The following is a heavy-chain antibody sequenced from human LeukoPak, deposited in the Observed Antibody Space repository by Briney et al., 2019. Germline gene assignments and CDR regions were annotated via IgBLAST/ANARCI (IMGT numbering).Heavy chain of an antibody. CDR1: GFTFSSYS. J-gene: IGHJ5*02. CDR2: ISSSSSYI. CDR3: ARDRFRIAARPGAYNWFDP. D-gene: IGHD6-6*01. V-gene: IGHV3-21*01. Sequence: GGSLRLSCAASGFTFSSYSMNWVRQAPGKGLEWVSSISSSSSYIYYADSVKGRFTISRDNAKSTAFLQMNSLRAEDTAVYYCARDRFRIAARPGAYNWFDPWGQGTLVTVSS.